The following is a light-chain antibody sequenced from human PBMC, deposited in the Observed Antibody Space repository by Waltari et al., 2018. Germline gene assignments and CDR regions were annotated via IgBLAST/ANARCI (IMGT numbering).Light chain of an antibody. Sequence: DILLTQSPTSLSASLGDRVTITCQASQHISNYLNWYQRKPGKAPKLLIYDASDLEPGVPLRFSGTGYGASFTLTISSLQPEDVATYYCQQFDAFPYTFGQGTNLQIK. CDR3: QQFDAFPYT. V-gene: IGKV1-33*01. CDR1: QHISNY. J-gene: IGKJ2*01. CDR2: DAS.